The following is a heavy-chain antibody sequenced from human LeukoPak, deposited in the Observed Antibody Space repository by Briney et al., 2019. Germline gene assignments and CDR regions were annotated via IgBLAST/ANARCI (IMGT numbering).Heavy chain of an antibody. CDR1: GGSFSGYY. CDR3: ARAYSAYDYVWGSYRLYGYYFDY. V-gene: IGHV4-34*01. CDR2: INRSGST. Sequence: SETLSLTCAVYGGSFSGYYWTWIRQPPAKGLEWIGEINRSGSTNYNPSLKSRVTISVDTSKNQFSLKLSSVTAADTAVYYCARAYSAYDYVWGSYRLYGYYFDYWGQGTLVTVSS. J-gene: IGHJ4*02. D-gene: IGHD3-16*02.